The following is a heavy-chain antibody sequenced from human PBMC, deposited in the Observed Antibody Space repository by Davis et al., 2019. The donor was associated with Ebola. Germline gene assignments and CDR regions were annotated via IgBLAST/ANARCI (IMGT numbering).Heavy chain of an antibody. CDR3: ARDRYSYGTPYGMDV. CDR1: GGSISSSNW. J-gene: IGHJ6*02. D-gene: IGHD5-18*01. V-gene: IGHV4-4*02. CDR2: IYHSGST. Sequence: PSETLSLTCAVSGGSISSSNWWSWVRQPPGKGLEWIGEIYHSGSTNYNPSLKSRVTISVDKSKNQFSLKLSSVTAADTAVYYCARDRYSYGTPYGMDVWGQGTTVTVSS.